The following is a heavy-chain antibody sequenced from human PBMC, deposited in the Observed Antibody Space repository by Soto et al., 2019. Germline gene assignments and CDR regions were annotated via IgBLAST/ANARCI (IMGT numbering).Heavy chain of an antibody. CDR2: INSDGSST. Sequence: GGSLRLPCAASGLHFSSYWMHLVRQAPGKGLVWVSRINSDGSSTSYADSVKGRFTISRDNAKNTLYLQMNSLRAEDTAVYYCARDPDEWELPSFDYWGQGTLVTVSS. CDR1: GLHFSSYW. J-gene: IGHJ4*02. D-gene: IGHD1-26*01. V-gene: IGHV3-74*01. CDR3: ARDPDEWELPSFDY.